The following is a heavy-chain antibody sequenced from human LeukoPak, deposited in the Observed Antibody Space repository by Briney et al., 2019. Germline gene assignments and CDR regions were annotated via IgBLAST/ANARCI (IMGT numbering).Heavy chain of an antibody. V-gene: IGHV4-30-2*01. Sequence: SQTLSLTCTVSGGSISSGGYYWSWIRQPPGKGLEWIGYIYHSGSTYYNPSLKSRVTISVDRSKNQFSLKLSSVTAADTAVYYCARAEQLTYYFDYWGQGTLVTVSS. D-gene: IGHD6-6*01. J-gene: IGHJ4*02. CDR1: GGSISSGGYY. CDR3: ARAEQLTYYFDY. CDR2: IYHSGST.